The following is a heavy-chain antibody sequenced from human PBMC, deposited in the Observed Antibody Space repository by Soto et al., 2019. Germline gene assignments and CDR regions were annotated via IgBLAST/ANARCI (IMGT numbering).Heavy chain of an antibody. J-gene: IGHJ4*02. D-gene: IGHD4-17*01. CDR2: INSDGSST. CDR3: ATEATVTSFDL. Sequence: EVQLVESGGGLVQPGGSLRLSCAASGFTFSSYRMHWVRQAPGKGLVWVSRINSDGSSTTYADSVKGGFTISRDNAKNTLYLRMTTRRAGDTAGSYWATEATVTSFDLWRQGPRFTV. CDR1: GFTFSSYR. V-gene: IGHV3-74*01.